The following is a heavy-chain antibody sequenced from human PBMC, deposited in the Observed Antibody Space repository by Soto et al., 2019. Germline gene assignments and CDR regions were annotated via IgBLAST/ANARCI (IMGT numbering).Heavy chain of an antibody. Sequence: GGSLRLSCAASGFTFSSYWMHWVRQTPGKGLVWVSRINSDGSSTSYADSVKGRFTISRDNAKNTLYLQMNSLRAEDTAVYYCAIADYYRAFDIWGQGTMVTVSS. J-gene: IGHJ3*02. V-gene: IGHV3-74*01. CDR3: AIADYYRAFDI. CDR1: GFTFSSYW. CDR2: INSDGSST. D-gene: IGHD3-22*01.